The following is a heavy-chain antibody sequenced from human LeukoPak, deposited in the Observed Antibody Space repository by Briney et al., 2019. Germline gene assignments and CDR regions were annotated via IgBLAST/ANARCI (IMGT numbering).Heavy chain of an antibody. D-gene: IGHD3-9*01. V-gene: IGHV3-9*01. CDR2: ISWNSGSI. CDR1: GFTFDDYA. J-gene: IGHJ4*02. Sequence: PGRSLRLSCAASGFTFDDYAMHWVRQAPGKGLEWVSGISWNSGSIGYADSVKGRFTISRDNAKNSLYLQMNSLRAEDTALYYCAKDIEGAYDILTGYYLPDYWGQGTLVTVSS. CDR3: AKDIEGAYDILTGYYLPDY.